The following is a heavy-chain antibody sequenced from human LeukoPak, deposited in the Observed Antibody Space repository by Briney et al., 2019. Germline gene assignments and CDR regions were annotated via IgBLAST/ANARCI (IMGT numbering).Heavy chain of an antibody. CDR3: ASLRIAVHGVHDY. CDR1: GFSFSSYE. D-gene: IGHD1-1*01. Sequence: GGSLRLSCAASGFSFSSYEMNWVRQAPGKGLEWVAVISYDGSNKYYAGSVKGRFTISRDNSKNTLYLQMNSLRAEDTAVYYCASLRIAVHGVHDYWGQGTLVTVSS. V-gene: IGHV3-30*04. CDR2: ISYDGSNK. J-gene: IGHJ4*02.